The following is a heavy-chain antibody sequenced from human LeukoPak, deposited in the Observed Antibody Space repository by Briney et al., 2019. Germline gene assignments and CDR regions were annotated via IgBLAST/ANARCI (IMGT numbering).Heavy chain of an antibody. J-gene: IGHJ3*02. CDR1: GFTVSSNY. D-gene: IGHD3-10*01. CDR3: AKGRERFYYGSGRHAFDI. Sequence: GGSLRLSCAASGFTVSSNYMSWVRQAPGKGLEWVSVIYTGGSTYYADSVKGRFTISRDNSKNTLYLQTNSLRAEDTAVYYCAKGRERFYYGSGRHAFDIWGQGTMVTVSS. CDR2: IYTGGST. V-gene: IGHV3-66*01.